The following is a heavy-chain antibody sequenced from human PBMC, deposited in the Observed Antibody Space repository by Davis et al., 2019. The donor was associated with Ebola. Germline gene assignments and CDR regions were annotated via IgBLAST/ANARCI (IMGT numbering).Heavy chain of an antibody. V-gene: IGHV3-23*01. CDR1: GFTFSSYA. CDR2: ISGSGGST. J-gene: IGHJ4*02. D-gene: IGHD3-3*01. CDR3: AKGGGITEFDY. Sequence: GESLKISCAASGFTFSSYAMSWVRQAPGKGLEWVSAISGSGGSTYYADSVKGRFTISRDNSKNTLYLQMNSLRAEDTAVYYCAKGGGITEFDYWGQGTLVTVSS.